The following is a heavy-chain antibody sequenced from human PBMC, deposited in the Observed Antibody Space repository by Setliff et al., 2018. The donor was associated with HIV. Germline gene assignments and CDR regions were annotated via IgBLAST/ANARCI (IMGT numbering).Heavy chain of an antibody. V-gene: IGHV4-39*01. CDR2: INYSGNT. CDR1: GXSISNSXXY. D-gene: IGHD3-3*01. CDR3: ARRWKSSQYYDFWSPRSSYFDF. Sequence: PSETXXXTXXVSGXSISNSXXYWDWIRQPPGXXLEWIGTINYSGNTYDNPSLKSRVTISVDTSKKQFSLKLSSVSAADTAVYYCARRWKSSQYYDFWSPRSSYFDFWGQGTLVTVSS. J-gene: IGHJ4*02.